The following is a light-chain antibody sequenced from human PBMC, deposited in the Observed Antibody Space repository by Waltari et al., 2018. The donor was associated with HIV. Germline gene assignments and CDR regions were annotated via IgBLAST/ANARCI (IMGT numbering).Light chain of an antibody. J-gene: IGLJ3*02. Sequence: NFMLTQPHSVSESPGKTVTISCTRSSGSIGSSFVQWYQKRPGSSPTTVIFEDDQRPSGVPDRFSGSIDSSSNSASLTNSGLETEDEADYYCQSYDSKVVFSGGTRLTVL. CDR1: SGSIGSSF. V-gene: IGLV6-57*01. CDR3: QSYDSKVV. CDR2: EDD.